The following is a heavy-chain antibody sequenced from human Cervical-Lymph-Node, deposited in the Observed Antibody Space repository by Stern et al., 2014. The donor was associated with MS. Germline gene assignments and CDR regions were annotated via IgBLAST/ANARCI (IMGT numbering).Heavy chain of an antibody. Sequence: MQLVESGGDVVQPGKSLRLSCAASGLTFSNYGMHWVRQAPGKGLEWVAVIWRDGSEKSYADSVKGRFTVTRDNSKNTVYLEMNSLRAEDTALYYCATITPVDYWGQGTLVIVSS. CDR3: ATITPVDY. CDR2: IWRDGSEK. D-gene: IGHD1-14*01. CDR1: GLTFSNYG. J-gene: IGHJ4*02. V-gene: IGHV3-33*01.